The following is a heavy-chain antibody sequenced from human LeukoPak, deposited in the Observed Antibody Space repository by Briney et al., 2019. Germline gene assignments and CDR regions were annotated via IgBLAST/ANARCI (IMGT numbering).Heavy chain of an antibody. D-gene: IGHD6-13*01. Sequence: SETLSLTCAVYGGSFSGYYWSWIRQPPGKGLEWIGEINHSGSTNYNPSLKSRVTISVDTSKNQFSLKLSSVTAADTAVYYCARHVPYSSSCDIWGQGTMVTVSS. J-gene: IGHJ3*02. CDR1: GGSFSGYY. CDR2: INHSGST. CDR3: ARHVPYSSSCDI. V-gene: IGHV4-34*01.